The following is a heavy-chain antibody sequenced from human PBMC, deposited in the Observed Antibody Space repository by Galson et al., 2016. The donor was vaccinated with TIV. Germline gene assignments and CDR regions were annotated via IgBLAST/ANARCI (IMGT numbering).Heavy chain of an antibody. CDR1: DYSISSGYY. J-gene: IGHJ4*02. CDR3: ASIFASGRKEYS. Sequence: TLSLTCTVSDYSISSGYYWSWIRQPPGKGLGWIGSIYHTGSTYYNPSLKSRVTISVDTSKNQFSLIVFSVTAADTAVYYCASIFASGRKEYSWGQGTLVTVSS. V-gene: IGHV4-38-2*02. D-gene: IGHD3-10*01. CDR2: IYHTGST.